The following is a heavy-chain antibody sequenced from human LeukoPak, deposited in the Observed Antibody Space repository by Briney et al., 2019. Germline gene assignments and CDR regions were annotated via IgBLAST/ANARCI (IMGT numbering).Heavy chain of an antibody. D-gene: IGHD2-2*01. CDR1: GGSFSGYY. CDR3: ARGLGSIVVVPAAIYYYYGMDV. J-gene: IGHJ6*02. Sequence: PSETLSLTCAVYGGSFSGYYWSWIRQLPGKGLEWIGEINHSGSTNYNPSLKSRVTISVDTSKNQFSLKLSSVTAADTAVYYCARGLGSIVVVPAAIYYYYGMDVWGQGTTVTVSS. CDR2: INHSGST. V-gene: IGHV4-34*01.